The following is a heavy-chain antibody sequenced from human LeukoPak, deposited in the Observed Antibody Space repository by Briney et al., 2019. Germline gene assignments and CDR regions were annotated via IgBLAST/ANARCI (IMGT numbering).Heavy chain of an antibody. CDR1: GGSIRSYY. Sequence: SETLSLTCTVSGGSIRSYYWSWIRQPPGKGLEWIGYIYYSGSTNYTPSLKSRVTISVDTSKNQFSLKLSSVTAADTAVYYCARGGAVYAFDLWGQGTMVTVSS. CDR3: ARGGAVYAFDL. CDR2: IYYSGST. V-gene: IGHV4-59*08. D-gene: IGHD4-17*01. J-gene: IGHJ3*01.